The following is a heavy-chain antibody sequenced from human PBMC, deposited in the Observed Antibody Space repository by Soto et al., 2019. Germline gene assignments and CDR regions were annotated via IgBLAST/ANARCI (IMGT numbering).Heavy chain of an antibody. CDR3: ARTGWHSSGSGAFDI. V-gene: IGHV1-69*02. Sequence: ASVKLSCKASGGTFSSYTISWVRQAPEQGLEWMGRIIPILGIANYAQKFQGRVTITADKSTSTAYMELSSLRSEDTAVYYCARTGWHSSGSGAFDIWGQGTMVT. D-gene: IGHD3-22*01. J-gene: IGHJ3*02. CDR1: GGTFSSYT. CDR2: IIPILGIA.